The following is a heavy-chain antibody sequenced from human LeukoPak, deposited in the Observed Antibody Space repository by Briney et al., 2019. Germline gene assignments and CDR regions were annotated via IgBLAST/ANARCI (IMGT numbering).Heavy chain of an antibody. Sequence: TSETLYLTCAVYGGSFSGYYWSWIRQPPGKGLEWIGEINHSGSTNYNPSLKSRVTISVDTSKNQFSLKLSSVTAADTAVYYCARGSDEVGRKNFDYWGQGTLVTVSS. CDR3: ARGSDEVGRKNFDY. V-gene: IGHV4-34*01. CDR1: GGSFSGYY. J-gene: IGHJ4*02. D-gene: IGHD1-26*01. CDR2: INHSGST.